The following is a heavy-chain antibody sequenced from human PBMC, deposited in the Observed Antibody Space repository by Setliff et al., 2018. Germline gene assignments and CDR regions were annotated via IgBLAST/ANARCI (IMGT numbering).Heavy chain of an antibody. Sequence: SVKVSCKISGGPFRSYAINWVRQAPGQGLEWMGGIIPIFDRTNYAQKFQGRLTISADESTTTAYMELSSLRTEDTAVYYCAREGVDTRSSTDYRYYMDVWGKGTTVTVS. J-gene: IGHJ6*03. V-gene: IGHV1-69*13. CDR1: GGPFRSYA. CDR2: IIPIFDRT. D-gene: IGHD5-18*01. CDR3: AREGVDTRSSTDYRYYMDV.